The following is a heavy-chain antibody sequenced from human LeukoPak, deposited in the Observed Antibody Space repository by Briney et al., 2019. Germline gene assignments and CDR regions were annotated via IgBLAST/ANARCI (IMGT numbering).Heavy chain of an antibody. J-gene: IGHJ5*02. V-gene: IGHV1-18*01. D-gene: IGHD6-13*01. CDR3: AREYSSSWYEGNWFDP. CDR2: ISAYNGNT. CDR1: GYTFTSYG. Sequence: ASVKVSCKASGYTFTSYGISWVRQAPGQGLEWMGWISAYNGNTNYAQKLQGRVTMTTDTSTSTAYMELRSLRSDDTAVYYCAREYSSSWYEGNWFDPWGQGTTVAVSP.